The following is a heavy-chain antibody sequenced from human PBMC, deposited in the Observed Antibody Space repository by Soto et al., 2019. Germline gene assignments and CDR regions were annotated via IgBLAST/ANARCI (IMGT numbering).Heavy chain of an antibody. CDR3: AMDLAAAGPFDC. D-gene: IGHD6-13*01. Sequence: ASVKVSCKASGYTFTNYAFSWVRQAPGQGLEWMGWISAYNGNTNYPQKLQGRVTMTTDTSTSTAYMELRSLRSDDTAVYYCAMDLAAAGPFDCWGQGTLVTVSS. CDR1: GYTFTNYA. V-gene: IGHV1-18*01. CDR2: ISAYNGNT. J-gene: IGHJ4*02.